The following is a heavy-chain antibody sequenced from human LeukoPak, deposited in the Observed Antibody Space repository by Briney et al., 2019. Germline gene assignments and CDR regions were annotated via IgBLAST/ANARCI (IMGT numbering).Heavy chain of an antibody. V-gene: IGHV1-2*02. J-gene: IGHJ1*01. D-gene: IGHD3-3*01. Sequence: ASVKVSRKASGYTFTGYYMHWVRQAPGQGLEWMGWINPNSGGTNYAQKFQGRVTMTRDTSISTAYMELSRLRSDDTAVYYCARDSTYYDFWSGSSADFQHWGQGTLVTVSS. CDR1: GYTFTGYY. CDR2: INPNSGGT. CDR3: ARDSTYYDFWSGSSADFQH.